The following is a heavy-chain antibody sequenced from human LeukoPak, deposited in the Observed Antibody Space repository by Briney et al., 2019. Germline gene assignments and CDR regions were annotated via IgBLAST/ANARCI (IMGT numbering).Heavy chain of an antibody. CDR1: GFTFSSYG. V-gene: IGHV3-30*18. CDR3: AKDSRYGSGSFHHFYYGMDV. D-gene: IGHD3-10*01. CDR2: ISYDGRNK. J-gene: IGHJ6*02. Sequence: PGGSLRLSCAASGFTFSSYGMHWVRQAPGKGLEWVADISYDGRNKYYADSVKGRFTISRDNSKNTLYLQMNSLRAEDTAVFHCAKDSRYGSGSFHHFYYGMDVWGQGTTVTVSS.